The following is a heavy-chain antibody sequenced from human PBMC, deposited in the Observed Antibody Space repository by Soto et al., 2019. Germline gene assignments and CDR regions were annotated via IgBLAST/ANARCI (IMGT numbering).Heavy chain of an antibody. Sequence: GESLKISCKASGYTFTSYDINWVRQATGQGLEWMGWMNPNSGNTGYAQKFQGRVTMTRNTSISTAYMELISLRSEDTAVYYCARGIGYCSSTSCFFAFDIWGQGTMVTVSS. V-gene: IGHV1-8*01. CDR2: MNPNSGNT. CDR1: GYTFTSYD. J-gene: IGHJ3*02. D-gene: IGHD2-2*03. CDR3: ARGIGYCSSTSCFFAFDI.